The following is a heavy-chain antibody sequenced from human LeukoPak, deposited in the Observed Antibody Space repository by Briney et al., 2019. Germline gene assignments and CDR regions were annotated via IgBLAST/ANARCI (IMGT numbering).Heavy chain of an antibody. CDR3: TSDRVLYGLDV. Sequence: GGSLRLSCAASGFTFSNYWMHWVRQGPGKGLMWVSRVKSDGSETSSAESLEGRFTISRDNARNMLYLQMNSLRPEDTAIYYCTSDRVLYGLDVWGQGTTVTVSS. CDR2: VKSDGSET. CDR1: GFTFSNYW. V-gene: IGHV3-74*01. J-gene: IGHJ6*02.